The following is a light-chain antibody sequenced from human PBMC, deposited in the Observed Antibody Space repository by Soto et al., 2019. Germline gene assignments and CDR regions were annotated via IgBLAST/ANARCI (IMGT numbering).Light chain of an antibody. J-gene: IGLJ2*01. Sequence: QSALTQPPSASGSLGQSVTMSCTGTKSDVGGHNFVSWYQQHPGKAPKLMIYEVSQRPSGVPDRFSGSKSGNTASLTVSGLQAEDEADYYCSSYAGSNNLLFGGGTKLTVL. V-gene: IGLV2-8*01. CDR3: SSYAGSNNLL. CDR2: EVS. CDR1: KSDVGGHNF.